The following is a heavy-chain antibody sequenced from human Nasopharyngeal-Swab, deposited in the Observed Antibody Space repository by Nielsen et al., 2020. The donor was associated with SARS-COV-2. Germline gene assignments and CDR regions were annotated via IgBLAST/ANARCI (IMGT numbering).Heavy chain of an antibody. J-gene: IGHJ4*02. V-gene: IGHV4-34*01. D-gene: IGHD6-13*01. CDR1: GGSFSGYY. CDR2: INHSGST. Sequence: SETLSLTCAVYGGSFSGYYWSWIRQPPGKGLEWIGEINHSGSTNYIPSLKSRVTISVDTSKNQFSLKLSSVTAADTAVYYCARGRSPRPKLAFYFDYWGQGTLVTVSS. CDR3: ARGRSPRPKLAFYFDY.